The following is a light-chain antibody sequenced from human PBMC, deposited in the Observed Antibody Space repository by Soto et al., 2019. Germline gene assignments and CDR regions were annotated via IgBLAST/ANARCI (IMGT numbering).Light chain of an antibody. J-gene: IGKJ2*01. CDR1: QSVSDN. Sequence: EIVLTQSPATLSVSPGERATLSCRASQSVSDNLAWYQQKRGQAPRLLIHGASTRATGIPARFSGSGSGTEFTLTISSLQSGDFAVYYCHQYDDWPPGYTFGQGTKLEI. CDR2: GAS. CDR3: HQYDDWPPGYT. V-gene: IGKV3-15*01.